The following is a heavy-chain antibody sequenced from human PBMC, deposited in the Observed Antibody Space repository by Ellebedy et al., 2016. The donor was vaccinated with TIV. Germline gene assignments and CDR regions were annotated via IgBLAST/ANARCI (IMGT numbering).Heavy chain of an antibody. CDR2: INQDGSQK. J-gene: IGHJ3*01. CDR1: GFSFSSYW. V-gene: IGHV3-7*01. CDR3: ATDGSYGDYLFPQHAFVF. Sequence: GESLKISCAVSGFSFSSYWMSWIRQAPGKGLEWVANINQDGSQKNYVDSVKGRFTISRDNAKNSLYLQMNSLRVEDTALYYCATDGSYGDYLFPQHAFVFWGQGTLVTVSS. D-gene: IGHD4-17*01.